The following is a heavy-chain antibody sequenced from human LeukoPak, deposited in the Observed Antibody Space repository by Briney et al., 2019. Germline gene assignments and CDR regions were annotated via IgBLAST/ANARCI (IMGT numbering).Heavy chain of an antibody. J-gene: IGHJ4*02. Sequence: GGTLRLSCAASGFTFSSYAMHWVRQAPGKGLEWVAVISYDGSNKYYADSVKGRFTISRDNSKNTLYLQMNSLRAEDTAVYYCAKVPTPFIAARPPPYFDYWGQGTLVTVSS. CDR2: ISYDGSNK. CDR1: GFTFSSYA. D-gene: IGHD6-6*01. V-gene: IGHV3-30-3*01. CDR3: AKVPTPFIAARPPPYFDY.